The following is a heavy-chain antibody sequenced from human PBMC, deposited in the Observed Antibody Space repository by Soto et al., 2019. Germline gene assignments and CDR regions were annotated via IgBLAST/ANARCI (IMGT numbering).Heavy chain of an antibody. V-gene: IGHV3-53*01. CDR1: GFTVSSNY. Sequence: PGGSLRLSCAASGFTVSSNYMNWVRQAPGKGLEWVSIIYSDGTTYYADSVKGRFTISRDNFKNTLHLQMNSLRAEDTAVYYCAILSNWGQGTLVTVSS. CDR3: AILSN. CDR2: IYSDGTT. J-gene: IGHJ4*02. D-gene: IGHD6-6*01.